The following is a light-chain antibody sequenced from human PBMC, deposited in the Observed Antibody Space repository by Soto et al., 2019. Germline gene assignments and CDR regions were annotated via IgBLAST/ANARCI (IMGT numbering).Light chain of an antibody. J-gene: IGKJ4*01. CDR3: RQSYSAPLT. V-gene: IGKV1-39*01. CDR1: QSISSY. Sequence: DIQMTQSPSSLSASVGDRVTITCRASQSISSYLNWYQQKPGKAPNLLIYTTSSLQSWVPSRFSGSGSGTDFTLTISSLQPEDFTTYYCRQSYSAPLTFGGGTKVEI. CDR2: TTS.